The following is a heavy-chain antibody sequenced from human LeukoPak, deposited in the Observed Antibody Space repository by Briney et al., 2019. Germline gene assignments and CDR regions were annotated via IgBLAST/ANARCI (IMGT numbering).Heavy chain of an antibody. CDR3: ARDLAAPYGNWFDP. J-gene: IGHJ5*02. D-gene: IGHD6-6*01. V-gene: IGHV3-53*01. Sequence: GGSLRLSCAASGFTVSSNYMSWVRQAPRKGLEWVSLIYSGGTTYYADSVKGRFTISRDNSKNTLYLQMNSLRAEDTAVYYCARDLAAPYGNWFDPWGQGTLVTVSS. CDR1: GFTVSSNY. CDR2: IYSGGTT.